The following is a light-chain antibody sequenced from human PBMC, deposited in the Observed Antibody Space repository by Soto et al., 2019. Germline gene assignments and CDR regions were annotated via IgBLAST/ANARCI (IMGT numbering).Light chain of an antibody. CDR3: FSFKTTSTHV. Sequence: QSALTQPASLSGSPGQSITISCTGTSSDIGAYDYVSWFQQHPGKAPKLMISEVNNRPSGVSNRFSGSKSGNTAYLTISGLQVEDEAEYFCFSFKTTSTHVFGTGPKVTVL. J-gene: IGLJ1*01. CDR1: SSDIGAYDY. V-gene: IGLV2-14*01. CDR2: EVN.